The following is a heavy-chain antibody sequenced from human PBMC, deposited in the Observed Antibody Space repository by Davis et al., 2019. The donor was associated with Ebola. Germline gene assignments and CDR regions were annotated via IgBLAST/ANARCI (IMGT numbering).Heavy chain of an antibody. CDR3: VRFFFDL. CDR1: GFSFNNAW. CDR2: INQDGSEP. V-gene: IGHV3-7*03. Sequence: GGSLRLSCGASGFSFNNAWMNWIRLVPGKGLEWVANINQDGSEPKYVDSVKGRFTISRDNAKNSLYLQMNSLRAEDTAIYYCVRFFFDLWGQGALVTVSS. J-gene: IGHJ4*02.